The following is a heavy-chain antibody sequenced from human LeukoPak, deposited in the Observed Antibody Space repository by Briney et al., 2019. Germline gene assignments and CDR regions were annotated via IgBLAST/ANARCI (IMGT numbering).Heavy chain of an antibody. D-gene: IGHD2-21*02. V-gene: IGHV3-53*01. CDR2: IYNDANT. CDR1: GFTVSTNH. Sequence: GGSLRLSCAVSGFTVSTNHMSWVRQAPGKGLEWVSVIYNDANTYYTDSVKGRFTISRDNSKNTVFLQMNSLRDEDTAVYCCARDREVVTAKAQMDVWGKGTTVTVSS. CDR3: ARDREVVTAKAQMDV. J-gene: IGHJ6*04.